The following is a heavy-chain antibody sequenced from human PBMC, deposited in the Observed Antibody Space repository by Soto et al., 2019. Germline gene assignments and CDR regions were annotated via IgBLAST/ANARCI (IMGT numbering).Heavy chain of an antibody. V-gene: IGHV2-5*02. D-gene: IGHD3-16*01. J-gene: IGHJ3*01. CDR1: GFSLTTSGEG. CDR2: VYGDDDK. Sequence: QIALKESGPTLVKPTQTLTLTCTFSGFSLTTSGEGVGWVRQPPGKGLEWVALVYGDDDKRYLTSLKSRLTITKDTSKNQVVLTMTNMDQVDTGTYFCAHNIGGDYVYGFDFWGQGTKVTVSS. CDR3: AHNIGGDYVYGFDF.